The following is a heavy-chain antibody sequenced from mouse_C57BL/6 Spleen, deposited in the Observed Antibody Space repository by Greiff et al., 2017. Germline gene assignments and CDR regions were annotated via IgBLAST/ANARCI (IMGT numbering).Heavy chain of an antibody. CDR2: ISDGGSYT. V-gene: IGHV5-4*03. CDR1: GFTFSSYA. CDR3: ARALHYGSSDWFAY. Sequence: EVKLVESGGGLVKPGGSLKLSCAASGFTFSSYAMSWVRQTPEKRLEWVATISDGGSYTYYPDNVKGRFTISRDNAKNNLYLQMSHLKSEDTAMYYCARALHYGSSDWFAYWGQGTLVTVSA. J-gene: IGHJ3*01. D-gene: IGHD1-1*01.